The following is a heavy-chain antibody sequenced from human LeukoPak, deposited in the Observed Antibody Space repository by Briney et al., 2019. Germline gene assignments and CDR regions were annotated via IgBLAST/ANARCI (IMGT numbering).Heavy chain of an antibody. CDR2: INRSGST. CDR1: GGSFSGYY. J-gene: IGHJ3*02. D-gene: IGHD1-26*01. CDR3: ARQGADDAFDI. Sequence: SETLSLTCAVYGGSFSGYYWSWIRQPPGKGLEWIGEINRSGSTNYNPSLKSRVTISVDTSKNQFSLKLSSVTAADTAVYYCARQGADDAFDIWGQGTMVTVSS. V-gene: IGHV4-34*01.